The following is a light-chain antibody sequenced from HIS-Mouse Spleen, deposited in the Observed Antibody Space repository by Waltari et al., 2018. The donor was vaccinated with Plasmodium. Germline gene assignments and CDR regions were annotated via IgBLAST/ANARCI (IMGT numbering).Light chain of an antibody. CDR2: AAS. Sequence: DIQLTQSPSSLSASVGDRVTITCPTSQSISSYLNWYQQEPGKPPKLLIYAASSLQSGVPSRCSGKGSGTDFTLTISSLQPEEFATYDWKQNYVTGPLGPGTTVKIK. CDR3: KQNYVTGP. J-gene: IGKJ1*01. CDR1: QSISSY. V-gene: IGKV1-39*01.